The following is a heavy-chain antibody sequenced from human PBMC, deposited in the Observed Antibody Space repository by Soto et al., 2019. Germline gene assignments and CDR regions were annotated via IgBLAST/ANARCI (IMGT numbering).Heavy chain of an antibody. V-gene: IGHV1-18*01. D-gene: IGHD3-9*01. Sequence: ASVKVSCKASGYTFTSYGISWVRQAPGQGLEWMGWISAYNGNTNYAQKLQGRVTMTTDTSTSTAYMELRSLRSDDTAVYYCARGAAGYDILTGYFHFDHWGQGTLLSVSS. CDR1: GYTFTSYG. CDR2: ISAYNGNT. J-gene: IGHJ4*02. CDR3: ARGAAGYDILTGYFHFDH.